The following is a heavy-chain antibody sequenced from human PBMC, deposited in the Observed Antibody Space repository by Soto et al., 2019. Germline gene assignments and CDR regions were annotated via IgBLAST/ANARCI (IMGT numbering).Heavy chain of an antibody. J-gene: IGHJ4*02. CDR3: ARHHVRGRTIAGAAEF. D-gene: IGHD1-26*01. V-gene: IGHV4-34*01. CDR2: INHSGNT. Sequence: QVQLQQWGAGLLKPSETLSLTCAVYGKSLSGYYWSWIRQPPGQALEWIGEINHSGNTNYNPSLKGRVTISVDTSKNQLFLNLSAVTAADTAMYYCARHHVRGRTIAGAAEFWGQGTLVTVSS. CDR1: GKSLSGYY.